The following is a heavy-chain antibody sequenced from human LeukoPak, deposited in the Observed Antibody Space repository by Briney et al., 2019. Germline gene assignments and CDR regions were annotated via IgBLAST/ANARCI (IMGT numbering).Heavy chain of an antibody. CDR3: TRDYCSSTSCYYRWNYEHDAFDI. CDR1: GGSISSSSYY. J-gene: IGHJ3*02. Sequence: SETLSLTCTVSGGSISSSSYYWGWIRQPPGKGLEWIGSIYYSGSTYYNPSLKSRVTISVDTSKNQFSLKLSSVTAADTAVYYCTRDYCSSTSCYYRWNYEHDAFDIWGQGTMVTVSS. V-gene: IGHV4-39*07. CDR2: IYYSGST. D-gene: IGHD2-2*01.